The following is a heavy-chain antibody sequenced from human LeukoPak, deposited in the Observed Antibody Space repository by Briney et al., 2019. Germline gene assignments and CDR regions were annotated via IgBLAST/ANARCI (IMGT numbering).Heavy chain of an antibody. J-gene: IGHJ4*02. V-gene: IGHV3-23*01. CDR1: GFTFSSYA. D-gene: IGHD3-3*01. Sequence: GGSLRLSCAASGFTFSSYAMSWVRQAPGKGLEWVSAISGSGGSTYYADSVKGRFTISRDNSKNTLYLQMSSLRAEDTAVYYCAKGGSITIFGVATGYWGQGTLVTVSS. CDR3: AKGGSITIFGVATGY. CDR2: ISGSGGST.